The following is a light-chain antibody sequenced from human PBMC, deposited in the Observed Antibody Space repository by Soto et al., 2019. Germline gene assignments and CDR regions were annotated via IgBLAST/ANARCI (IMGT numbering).Light chain of an antibody. CDR2: GNR. V-gene: IGLV1-40*01. Sequence: QLVLTQPPSVSGAPGQRVTISCTGNNSNLGAGYDVHWYQQLPGAAPKLVIFGNRNRPSGVPERFSGSKSGTSASLAITGLQAEDEADYSCQAYDYSLTAFVFGGGTQLTVL. CDR1: NSNLGAGYD. CDR3: QAYDYSLTAFV. J-gene: IGLJ3*02.